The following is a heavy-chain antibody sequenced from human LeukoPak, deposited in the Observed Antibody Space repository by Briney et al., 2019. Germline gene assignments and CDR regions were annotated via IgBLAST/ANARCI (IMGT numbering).Heavy chain of an antibody. J-gene: IGHJ4*02. Sequence: GGSLRLSCAASGFTFSRYYMSWVRQTPGKGLEWLANIKEDGSETYYVDSVTGRFTISRDNAENSLFLQMNSLRADDTGVYYCARAREAPANVFPDHWGQGVVVTVSS. D-gene: IGHD2-15*01. CDR2: IKEDGSET. CDR3: ARAREAPANVFPDH. V-gene: IGHV3-7*01. CDR1: GFTFSRYY.